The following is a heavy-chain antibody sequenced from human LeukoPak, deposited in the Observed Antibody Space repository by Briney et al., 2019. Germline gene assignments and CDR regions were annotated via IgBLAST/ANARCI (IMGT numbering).Heavy chain of an antibody. CDR1: GFTFSSYW. V-gene: IGHV3-7*01. Sequence: GGSLRLSCAASGFTFSSYWMSWVRQAPGKGLEWVANIKQDGSEKYYVDSVKGRFTISRDNAKNSLYLQMNSLRAEDTAVYYCARDMDDFWSVYHLNDSWGQGTLVTVS. CDR3: ARDMDDFWSVYHLNDS. J-gene: IGHJ4*02. D-gene: IGHD3-3*01. CDR2: IKQDGSEK.